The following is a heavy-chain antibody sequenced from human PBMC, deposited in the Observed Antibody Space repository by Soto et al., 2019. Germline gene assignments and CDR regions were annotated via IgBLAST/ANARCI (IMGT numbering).Heavy chain of an antibody. CDR1: GGSVGSSSYY. D-gene: IGHD6-13*01. V-gene: IGHV4-39*01. J-gene: IGHJ4*02. CDR2: TYYSAGT. CDR3: ARHASRGYSSSWYFED. Sequence: QLQLQESGPGLVKPSETLSLICNVSGGSVGSSSYYWGWIRQAPGKGLEWIVSTYYSAGTYYNPSLRSRVTTSMDASKNQFSLPVTSVTAADTAIYYCARHASRGYSSSWYFEDWGQGTPVTVSS.